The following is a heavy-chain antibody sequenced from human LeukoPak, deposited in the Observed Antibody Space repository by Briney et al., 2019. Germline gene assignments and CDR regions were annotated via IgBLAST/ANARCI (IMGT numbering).Heavy chain of an antibody. CDR2: IYYSGST. J-gene: IGHJ4*02. CDR1: GGSISSYY. D-gene: IGHD2-15*01. V-gene: IGHV4-59*01. Sequence: SETLSLTCTVSGGSISSYYWSWIRQPPGKGLEWIGYIYYSGSTNYNPSLKSRVTISVDTSKNQFSLKLSSVTAADTAVYYCAREARYCSGGSCYGAWFDYWGQGTLVTVSS. CDR3: AREARYCSGGSCYGAWFDY.